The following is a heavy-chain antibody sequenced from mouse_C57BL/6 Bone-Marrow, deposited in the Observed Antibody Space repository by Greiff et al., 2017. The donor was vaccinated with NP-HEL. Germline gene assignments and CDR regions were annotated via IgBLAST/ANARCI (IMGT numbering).Heavy chain of an antibody. J-gene: IGHJ1*03. CDR3: AREGDGSSPYWYFDV. D-gene: IGHD1-1*01. CDR2: INPGSGGT. CDR1: GYAFTNYL. Sequence: QVQLQQSGAELVRPGTSVKVSCKASGYAFTNYLIEWVKQRPGQGLEWIGVINPGSGGTNYNEKFKGKATLTADKSSSTAYMQLSSLTSEDSAVYFCAREGDGSSPYWYFDVWGTGTTVTVSS. V-gene: IGHV1-54*01.